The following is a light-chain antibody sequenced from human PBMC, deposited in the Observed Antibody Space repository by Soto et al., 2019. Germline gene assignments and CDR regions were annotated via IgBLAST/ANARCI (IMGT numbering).Light chain of an antibody. CDR2: RNN. Sequence: QSVLTQPPSASGTPGQRVTISCPGSSSNIGRNYVYWYQQLPGTAPKLLIYRNNQRPSGVPDRFSGSKSGTSASLAISGLRSEDEADYYCAAWDDSLSGYVFGTGTKVTVL. J-gene: IGLJ1*01. CDR1: SSNIGRNY. CDR3: AAWDDSLSGYV. V-gene: IGLV1-47*01.